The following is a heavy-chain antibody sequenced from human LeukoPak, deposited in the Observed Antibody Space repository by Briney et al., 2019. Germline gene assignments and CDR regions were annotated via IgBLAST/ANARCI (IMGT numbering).Heavy chain of an antibody. CDR3: ARARSGCLGY. J-gene: IGHJ4*02. V-gene: IGHV1-8*01. CDR2: MNPNSGNT. Sequence: ASVKVSCTASGYTFTSYDINWVRQATGQGLEWMGWMNPNSGNTGYAQKFQGRVTMTSNTSISTAYMELSSLRSEDTAVYYCARARSGCLGYWGQGTLVTVSS. D-gene: IGHD2-2*01. CDR1: GYTFTSYD.